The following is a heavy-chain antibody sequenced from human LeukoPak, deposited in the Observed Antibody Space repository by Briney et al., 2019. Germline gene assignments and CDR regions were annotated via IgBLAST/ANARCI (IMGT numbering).Heavy chain of an antibody. D-gene: IGHD3-22*01. CDR3: AKGLQIEFYYDSSGYYWDAFDI. V-gene: IGHV3-23*01. CDR1: GFTFSSYA. Sequence: PGGSLRLSCAASGFTFSSYAMSWVRQAPGKGLEWVSAISGSGGSTYYADSVKGRFTISRDNSKNTLYLQMNSLRAEDTAVYYCAKGLQIEFYYDSSGYYWDAFDIWGQGTMVTVSS. J-gene: IGHJ3*02. CDR2: ISGSGGST.